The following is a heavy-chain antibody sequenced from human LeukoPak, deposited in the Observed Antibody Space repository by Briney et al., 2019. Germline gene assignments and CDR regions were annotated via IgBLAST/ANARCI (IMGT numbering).Heavy chain of an antibody. D-gene: IGHD3-22*01. CDR3: ASTDSSGYYYGY. V-gene: IGHV4-34*01. CDR1: GGSFSGYY. Sequence: SETLSLTCAVYGGSFSGYYWSWLRQPPGKGLEWIGEINHSGSTNYNPSLKSRVTISVDTSKNQFSLKLSSVTAADTAVYYCASTDSSGYYYGYWGQGTLVTVSS. CDR2: INHSGST. J-gene: IGHJ4*02.